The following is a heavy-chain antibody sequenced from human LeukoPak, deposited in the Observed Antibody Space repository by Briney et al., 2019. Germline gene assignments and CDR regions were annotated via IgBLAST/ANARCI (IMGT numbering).Heavy chain of an antibody. CDR1: GGSFRGYY. D-gene: IGHD1-26*01. CDR2: INRRGST. V-gene: IGHV4-34*01. CDR3: ATASSYSGYYYYYMDV. Sequence: PSETLSLTCAVYGGSFRGYYWGWIRQPPGKGLEWVGEINRRGSTNYNPSPKSRVNISVDTSKNQFSLKLSSVTAADTAVYYCATASSYSGYYYYYMDVWGKGTTVTVSS. J-gene: IGHJ6*03.